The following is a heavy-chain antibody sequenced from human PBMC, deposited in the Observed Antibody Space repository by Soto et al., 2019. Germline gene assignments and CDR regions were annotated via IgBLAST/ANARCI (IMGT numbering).Heavy chain of an antibody. CDR1: GYTFTSYD. V-gene: IGHV1-8*01. Sequence: QVQLVQSGAEVKRPGASVRVSCKASGYTFTSYDINWVRQATGQGLEWLGWMNPNSGNTGYAQKFQGRITLTRSTSTSTAYMELTSLRSEDTSVYYCAIGINWGQGTTVTVSS. CDR2: MNPNSGNT. J-gene: IGHJ3*01. CDR3: AIGIN.